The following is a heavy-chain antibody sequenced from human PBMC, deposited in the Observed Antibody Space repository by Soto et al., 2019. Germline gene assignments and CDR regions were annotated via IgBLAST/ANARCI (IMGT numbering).Heavy chain of an antibody. CDR2: IWYDGSNK. J-gene: IGHJ6*03. D-gene: IGHD4-4*01. CDR3: AKTYRAGRYYYYMDV. CDR1: GYTFSSYG. V-gene: IGHV3-33*06. Sequence: GGSLRLSCAASGYTFSSYGMHWVRQAPGKGLEWVAVIWYDGSNKYYADSVKGRFTISRDNSKNTLYLQMNSLRAEDTAVYYCAKTYRAGRYYYYMDVWGKGTTVTVSS.